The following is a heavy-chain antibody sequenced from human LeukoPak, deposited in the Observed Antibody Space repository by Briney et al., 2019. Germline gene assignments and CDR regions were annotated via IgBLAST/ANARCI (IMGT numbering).Heavy chain of an antibody. V-gene: IGHV3-23*01. D-gene: IGHD6-13*01. CDR1: GFTFSSYA. J-gene: IGHJ4*02. Sequence: GGSLRLSCAASGFTFSSYAMSWVRQAPGKGLEWVSVISGSGGSTYYVDSVKGRFTISRDNSKNTLYLQMNSLRAEDTAVYYCARVRGSSWSFDYWGQGTLVTVSS. CDR2: ISGSGGST. CDR3: ARVRGSSWSFDY.